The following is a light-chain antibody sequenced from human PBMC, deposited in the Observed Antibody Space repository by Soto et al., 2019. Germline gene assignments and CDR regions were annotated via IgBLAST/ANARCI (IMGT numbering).Light chain of an antibody. Sequence: DIQMTQSPSSVSASVGDRVTITCRSSEDISTWLAWYQQKPGKAPKLLIYAASSLQSGVPSRFSGSGSGTDFTLTISSLQPEDFATYYCQHADSFPLITCGQGTRL. CDR3: QHADSFPLIT. J-gene: IGKJ5*01. CDR1: EDISTW. V-gene: IGKV1-12*01. CDR2: AAS.